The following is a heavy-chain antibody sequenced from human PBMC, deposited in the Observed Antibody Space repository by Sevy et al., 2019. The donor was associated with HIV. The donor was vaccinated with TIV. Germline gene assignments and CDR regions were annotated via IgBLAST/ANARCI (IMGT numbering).Heavy chain of an antibody. V-gene: IGHV4-59*01. Sequence: SETLSLTCTVSGGSISGYYWSWIRQPPGKGLEWIGNVYYSGSTNYNPSLKSRVAISVDTSKNQFSLNLNSVTAADTAVYYCARVSSPRAYPDAFDFWGQGTMVTVSS. J-gene: IGHJ3*01. CDR3: ARVSSPRAYPDAFDF. CDR2: VYYSGST. D-gene: IGHD2-2*02. CDR1: GGSISGYY.